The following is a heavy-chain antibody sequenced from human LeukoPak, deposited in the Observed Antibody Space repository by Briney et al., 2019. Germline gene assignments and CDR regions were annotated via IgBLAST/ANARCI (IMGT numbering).Heavy chain of an antibody. CDR3: ARPRGTRNEAVAGNWFDP. CDR1: GGSISSSSYY. Sequence: SETLSLTCTVSGGSISSSSYYWGWIRQPPGQGLEWIGSIYYSGSTYYNPSLKSRVTISVDTSKNQFSLKLSSVTAADTAVYYCARPRGTRNEAVAGNWFDPWGQGTLVTVSS. D-gene: IGHD6-19*01. V-gene: IGHV4-39*01. CDR2: IYYSGST. J-gene: IGHJ5*02.